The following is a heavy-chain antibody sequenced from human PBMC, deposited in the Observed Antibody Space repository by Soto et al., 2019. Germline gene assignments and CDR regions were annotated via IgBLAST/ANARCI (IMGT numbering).Heavy chain of an antibody. Sequence: QVQLVQSGAEVKKPGASVKVSCKASGYTFTSYDINWVRQAPGQGLEWMGWMNPNSGNTGYAQKFQGRVTMTRNTARSRGYMELSRLRSEETAGYYCARERTYFGNYWGQGTLVTVSS. CDR3: ARERTYFGNY. V-gene: IGHV1-8*01. CDR2: MNPNSGNT. D-gene: IGHD3-9*01. CDR1: GYTFTSYD. J-gene: IGHJ4*02.